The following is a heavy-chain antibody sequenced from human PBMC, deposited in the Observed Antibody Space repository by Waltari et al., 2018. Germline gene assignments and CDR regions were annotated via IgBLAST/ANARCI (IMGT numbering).Heavy chain of an antibody. Sequence: EVQLVESGGALVQPGRSRRLSWATYGFTYDGFARHWVRQVPGKCLGWVAGITWNSGKVDYAGSVKGRFTISRDNAKNLLFLQMNSLRPEDTALYYCTKDLTHTNYEGFANWGLGTLVTVSS. CDR2: ITWNSGKV. J-gene: IGHJ4*02. V-gene: IGHV3-9*01. D-gene: IGHD3-16*01. CDR3: TKDLTHTNYEGFAN. CDR1: GFTYDGFA.